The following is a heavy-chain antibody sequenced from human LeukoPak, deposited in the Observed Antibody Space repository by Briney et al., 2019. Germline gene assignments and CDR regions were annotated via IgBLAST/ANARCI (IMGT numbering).Heavy chain of an antibody. CDR1: GYSFTSYW. J-gene: IGHJ6*02. CDR3: ARHVIVGATQYYYYGMDV. V-gene: IGHV5-51*01. CDR2: IYPGDSDT. D-gene: IGHD1-26*01. Sequence: GESLKISCKGSGYSFTSYWIGWVRQMPGKGLEWMGIIYPGDSDTRHSPSFQGQVTISADKSISTAYLQWSSLKASDTAMYYCARHVIVGATQYYYYGMDVWGQGTTVTVSS.